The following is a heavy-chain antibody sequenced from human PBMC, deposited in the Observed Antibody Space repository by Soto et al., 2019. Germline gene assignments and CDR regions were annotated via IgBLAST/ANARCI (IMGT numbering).Heavy chain of an antibody. V-gene: IGHV4-59*01. CDR3: ARGPDIVVVPAAIGYYYYYMDV. J-gene: IGHJ6*03. CDR1: GGSISSYY. CDR2: IYYSGST. D-gene: IGHD2-2*01. Sequence: PSETLSLTCTVSGGSISSYYWSWIRQPPGKGLEWIGYIYYSGSTNYNPSLKSRVTISVDTSKNQFSLKLSSVTAADTAVYYCARGPDIVVVPAAIGYYYYYMDVWGKGTTVTVSS.